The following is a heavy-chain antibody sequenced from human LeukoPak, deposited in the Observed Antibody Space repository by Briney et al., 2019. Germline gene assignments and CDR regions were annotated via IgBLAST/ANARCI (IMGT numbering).Heavy chain of an antibody. CDR2: IYYSRST. CDR3: ARRGQQHLSPFDY. D-gene: IGHD6-13*01. CDR1: GGSISSTGYY. Sequence: SETLSLTCTVSGGSISSTGYYWGWIRQPPGKGLEWIGSIYYSRSTYYNPSLKSRVTISVDTSKNQFSLKLSSVTAADTAVCYCARRGQQHLSPFDYWGQGSLVTVSS. J-gene: IGHJ4*02. V-gene: IGHV4-39*01.